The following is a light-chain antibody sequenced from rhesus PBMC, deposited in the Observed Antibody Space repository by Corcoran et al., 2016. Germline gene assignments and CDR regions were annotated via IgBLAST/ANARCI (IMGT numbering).Light chain of an antibody. CDR1: QGMSTW. CDR3: QQHNSNPYS. Sequence: DIQMTQSPSSLSASVGDRVTITCQASQGMSTWLAWYQQKPGKAPNLLIHAASRLQSGVPSRFSGSGSGTEFTLPISSLQPEDFATYYCQQHNSNPYSFGQGTKVEIK. CDR2: AAS. V-gene: IGKV1-33*02. J-gene: IGKJ2*01.